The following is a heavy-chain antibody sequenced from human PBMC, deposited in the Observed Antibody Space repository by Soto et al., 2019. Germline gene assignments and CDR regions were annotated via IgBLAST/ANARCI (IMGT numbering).Heavy chain of an antibody. CDR1: GFTFSNAW. J-gene: IGHJ4*02. Sequence: EVQLVESGGGLVKPGGSLRLSCAASGFTFSNAWMNWVRQAPGKGLEWVGRIKSKTDGGTTDYAAPVKGRFTISRDDSKNTLYLQMNSLKTEDTAVYYCTTRDEIYYYDRSGYPFDYWGQGTLVTVSS. CDR3: TTRDEIYYYDRSGYPFDY. V-gene: IGHV3-15*07. CDR2: IKSKTDGGTT. D-gene: IGHD3-22*01.